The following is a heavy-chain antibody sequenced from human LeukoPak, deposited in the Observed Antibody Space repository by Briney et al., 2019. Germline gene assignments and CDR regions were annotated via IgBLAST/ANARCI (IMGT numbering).Heavy chain of an antibody. CDR2: IYHSGST. CDR1: GGSISSGGYS. Sequence: PSQTLSLTCAVSGGSISSGGYSWSWIRQPPGKGLEWIWYIYHSGSTYYNPSLKSRVTISVDRSKNQFSLKLSSVTAADTAVYYCARGITMITWDVDYFDYWGQGTLVTVSS. D-gene: IGHD3-22*01. V-gene: IGHV4-30-2*01. CDR3: ARGITMITWDVDYFDY. J-gene: IGHJ4*02.